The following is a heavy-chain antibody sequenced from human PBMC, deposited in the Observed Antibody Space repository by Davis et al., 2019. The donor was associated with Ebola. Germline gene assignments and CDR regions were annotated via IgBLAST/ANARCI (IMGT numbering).Heavy chain of an antibody. CDR2: ISAYNGNT. V-gene: IGHV1-18*01. D-gene: IGHD4-23*01. CDR3: ARVVTVGIDAFDI. Sequence: ASVKVSCKASGYTFNSHGISWVRQAPGQGLEWMGWISAYNGNTNYAKKLQGRVTMTTDTSTSTAYIALRSLRSEDTAVYYCARVVTVGIDAFDIWGQGTMVTVSS. CDR1: GYTFNSHG. J-gene: IGHJ3*02.